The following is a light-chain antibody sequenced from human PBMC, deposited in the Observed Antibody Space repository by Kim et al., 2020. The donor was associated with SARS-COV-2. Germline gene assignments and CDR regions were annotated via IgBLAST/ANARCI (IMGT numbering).Light chain of an antibody. CDR3: QQYNVYPVT. Sequence: SESVGDGVTITCRPHQGISNPLAWFQLKPGKAPKSLIYAASSVQSGVPSRFSGSGSGTDFTLTISGLQPEDFATYTCQQYNVYPVTFGQGTKLEI. V-gene: IGKV1-16*01. J-gene: IGKJ2*01. CDR1: QGISNP. CDR2: AAS.